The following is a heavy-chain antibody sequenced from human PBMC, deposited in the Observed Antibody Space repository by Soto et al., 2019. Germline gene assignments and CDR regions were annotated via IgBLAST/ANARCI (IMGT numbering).Heavy chain of an antibody. D-gene: IGHD6-19*01. V-gene: IGHV1-18*01. J-gene: IGHJ5*02. CDR2: ISAYNGNT. CDR1: GYTFTSYG. Sequence: GASVKVSCKASGYTFTSYGISWVRQAPGQGLEWMGWISAYNGNTNYAQKLQGRVTMTTDTSTSTDYIEFRSLRSDDTVVYYCASIQSSGWSNWFDPWGQGTLVTVSS. CDR3: ASIQSSGWSNWFDP.